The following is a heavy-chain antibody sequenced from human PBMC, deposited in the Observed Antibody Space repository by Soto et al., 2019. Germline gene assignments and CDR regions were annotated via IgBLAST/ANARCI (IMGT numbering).Heavy chain of an antibody. V-gene: IGHV2-5*01. CDR1: GFSLSTSGVG. J-gene: IGHJ6*02. CDR2: IYWNDDK. Sequence: GSGPTLVNPTQTLTLTCTFSGFSLSTSGVGVGWIRQPPGKALEWLALIYWNDDKRYSPSLKSRLTITKDTSKNRVVLTMTNMDPVDTATYYCAHGKAPVATPNYYYYYGMDVWGQGTTVTVSS. CDR3: AHGKAPVATPNYYYYYGMDV. D-gene: IGHD5-12*01.